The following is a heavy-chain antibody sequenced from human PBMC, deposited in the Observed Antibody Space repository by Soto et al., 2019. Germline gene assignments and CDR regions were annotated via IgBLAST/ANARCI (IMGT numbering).Heavy chain of an antibody. Sequence: QVQLQESGPGLVKPSETLSLTCTVSGGSISSYYWSWIRQPPGKGLEWIGYMYNTGSTVYNPSLKSRVTISVDTSKNQFSLKLSSVTAADTAVYYCAQDYGSGSYLRWGQGTLVTVSS. V-gene: IGHV4-59*08. D-gene: IGHD3-10*01. CDR2: MYNTGST. J-gene: IGHJ4*02. CDR1: GGSISSYY. CDR3: AQDYGSGSYLR.